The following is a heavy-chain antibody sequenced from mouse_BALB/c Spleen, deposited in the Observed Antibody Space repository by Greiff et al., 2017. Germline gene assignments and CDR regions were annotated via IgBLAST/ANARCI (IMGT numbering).Heavy chain of an antibody. V-gene: IGHV3-2*02. J-gene: IGHJ3*01. Sequence: VQLKESGPGLVKPSQSLSLTCTVTGYSITSDYAWNWIRQFPGNKLEWMGYISYSGSTSYNPSLKSRISITRDTSKNQFFLQLNSVTTEDTATYYCARGSYDGFAYWGQGTLVTVSA. CDR2: ISYSGST. D-gene: IGHD2-12*01. CDR1: GYSITSDYA. CDR3: ARGSYDGFAY.